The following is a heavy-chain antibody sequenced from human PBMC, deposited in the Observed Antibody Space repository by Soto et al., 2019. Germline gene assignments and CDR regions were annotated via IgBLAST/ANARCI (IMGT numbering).Heavy chain of an antibody. CDR2: IWYDGSNK. J-gene: IGHJ4*02. D-gene: IGHD4-17*01. V-gene: IGHV3-33*01. CDR3: ARGDYGDY. CDR1: GFTFSSYG. Sequence: GGSLRLSCAASGFTFSSYGMHWVRQAPGKGLEWVAFIWYDGSNKYYADSVKGRFTISRDNSKNTLYLQMNSLRVEDTAVYYCARGDYGDYWGQGTLVTVSS.